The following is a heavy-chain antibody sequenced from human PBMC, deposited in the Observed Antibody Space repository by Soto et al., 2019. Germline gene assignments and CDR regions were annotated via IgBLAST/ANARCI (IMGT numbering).Heavy chain of an antibody. CDR1: GGSISSSSYY. CDR2: IYYSGST. Sequence: QLQLQESGPGLVKPSETLSLTCTVSGGSISSSSYYWGWIRQPPGKGLEWIGSIYYSGSTYYNPTLKSRVTISVDTSKTQVSLKLSSVTAADTAVYYCASPKIAFYNWFDPWGQGTLVTVSS. D-gene: IGHD3-3*02. J-gene: IGHJ5*02. V-gene: IGHV4-39*01. CDR3: ASPKIAFYNWFDP.